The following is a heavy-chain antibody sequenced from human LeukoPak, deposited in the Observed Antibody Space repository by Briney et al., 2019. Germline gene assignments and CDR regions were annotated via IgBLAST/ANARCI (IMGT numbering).Heavy chain of an antibody. CDR2: ISYDGSNK. D-gene: IGHD5-24*01. V-gene: IGHV3-30*03. J-gene: IGHJ3*02. CDR3: AREMVGRDGYNLYAFDI. Sequence: GGSLRLSCAASGFTFSSYGMHWVRQAPGKGLEWVAVISYDGSNKYYADSVKGRFTISRDNSKNTLYLQMNSLRAEDTAVYYCAREMVGRDGYNLYAFDIWGQGTMVTVSS. CDR1: GFTFSSYG.